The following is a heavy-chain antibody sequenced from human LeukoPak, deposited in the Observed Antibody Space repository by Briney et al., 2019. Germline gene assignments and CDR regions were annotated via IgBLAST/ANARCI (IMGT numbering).Heavy chain of an antibody. D-gene: IGHD3-22*01. CDR2: ISSSSYI. J-gene: IGHJ4*02. Sequence: PGGSLRLSCAASGFTFSSYSMNWVRQAPGKGLEWVSSISSSSYIYYADSVKGRFTISRDNAKNPLYLQMNSLRAEDTAVYYCARGGNYYDSSGYYSPFDYWGQGTLVTVSS. V-gene: IGHV3-21*01. CDR1: GFTFSSYS. CDR3: ARGGNYYDSSGYYSPFDY.